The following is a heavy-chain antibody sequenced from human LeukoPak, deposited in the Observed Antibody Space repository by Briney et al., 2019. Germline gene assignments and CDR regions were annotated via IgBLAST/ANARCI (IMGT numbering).Heavy chain of an antibody. D-gene: IGHD6-13*01. J-gene: IGHJ4*02. CDR3: ARTAGGKEHDF. CDR2: IFYSGST. CDR1: GGSISSGGFY. Sequence: PSETLSLTCTVSGGSISSGGFYWSWLRQHPGKGLEWLGSIFYSGSTFYNPSLKSRLSMSVDTSKNQFSLKLNSVTVADTAVYYCARTAGGKEHDFWGQGSLVTVSS. V-gene: IGHV4-31*03.